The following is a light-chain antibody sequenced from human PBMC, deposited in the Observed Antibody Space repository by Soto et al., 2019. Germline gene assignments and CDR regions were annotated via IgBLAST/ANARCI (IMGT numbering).Light chain of an antibody. Sequence: DIQMTQSPSSLSASVGDRVTITCRASQSISTYLNWYQQKPGKAPKVLIYAASSLQSGVPSRFSGSGSGTDFNLTISSLQPEDFATYYCQQSYSTPPLTFGGGTKVEIK. V-gene: IGKV1-39*01. CDR2: AAS. CDR3: QQSYSTPPLT. CDR1: QSISTY. J-gene: IGKJ4*01.